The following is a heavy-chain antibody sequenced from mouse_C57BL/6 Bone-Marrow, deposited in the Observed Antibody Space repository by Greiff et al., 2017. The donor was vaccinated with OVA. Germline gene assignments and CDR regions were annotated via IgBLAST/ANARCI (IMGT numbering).Heavy chain of an antibody. CDR2: ISYSGST. V-gene: IGHV3-1*01. D-gene: IGHD2-14*01. J-gene: IGHJ2*01. CDR3: ARAVRLGSYYFDY. Sequence: DVMLVESGPGMVKPSQSLSLTCTVTGYSITSGYDWHWIRHFPGNKLEWMGYISYSGSTNYNPSLKSRISITHDTSKNHFFLKLNSVTTEDTATYYCARAVRLGSYYFDYWGQGTTLTVSS. CDR1: GYSITSGYD.